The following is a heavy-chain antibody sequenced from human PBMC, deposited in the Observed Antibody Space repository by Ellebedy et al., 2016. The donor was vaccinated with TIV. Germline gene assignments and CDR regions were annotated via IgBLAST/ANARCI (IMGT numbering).Heavy chain of an antibody. CDR1: GDSISSSGYY. CDR2: MYHSGNT. V-gene: IGHV4-39*01. J-gene: IGHJ4*02. D-gene: IGHD2-21*02. CDR3: ARHVTYCGGDCYSYFDS. Sequence: SETLSLTCTVSGDSISSSGYYWGWIRQPPGKGLEWIASMYHSGNTYYNPSLKSRISISVDTSKNQFSLKLSSVTAADTAVYFCARHVTYCGGDCYSYFDSWGQGTLVTVSS.